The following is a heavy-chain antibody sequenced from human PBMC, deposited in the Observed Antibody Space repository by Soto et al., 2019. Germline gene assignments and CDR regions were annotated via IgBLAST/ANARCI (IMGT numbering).Heavy chain of an antibody. CDR3: ARSQRNGAMDV. CDR1: TFTINNYS. CDR2: INSGSSII. V-gene: IGHV3-21*01. J-gene: IGHJ6*02. Sequence: EVHLVESGGGLVKPGGSLRVSCVASTFTINNYSLNWVRQAPGKGLEWVSCINSGSSIIDYADSVEGRVTISRDDTKNSLFLQMSSLRDEDTAVYYCARSQRNGAMDVWGQGTTVTVSS. D-gene: IGHD2-8*01.